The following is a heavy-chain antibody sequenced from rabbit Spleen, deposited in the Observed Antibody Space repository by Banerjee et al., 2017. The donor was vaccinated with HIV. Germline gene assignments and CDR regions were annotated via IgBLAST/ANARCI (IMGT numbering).Heavy chain of an antibody. CDR3: ARDTSSSFSSYGMDL. CDR2: IYTTGTWT. Sequence: QEQVVESGGGLVKPGASLTLTCTASGFSFSNKYVMCWVRQAPGKGLEWIACIYTTGTWTYYASWAKGRFTISKTSTTVTLQMTSLTAADTATYFCARDTSSSFSSYGMDLWGPGTLVTVS. J-gene: IGHJ6*01. CDR1: GFSFSNKYV. V-gene: IGHV1S45*01. D-gene: IGHD1-1*01.